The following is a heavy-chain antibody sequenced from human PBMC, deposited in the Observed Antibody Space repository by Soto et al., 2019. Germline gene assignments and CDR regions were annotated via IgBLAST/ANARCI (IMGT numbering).Heavy chain of an antibody. V-gene: IGHV4-34*01. CDR1: GVSFTGYY. CDR2: INHSGST. D-gene: IGHD3-3*01. Sequence: QVHLQQWGAGLLKPSETLSLTCAVYGVSFTGYYWSWIRQPPGKGLECIGEINHSGSTNYNPSVKSRVTISVDTYKKQFSLKLSSVTAADTAVYYCATSYYNFWSGYSLAYFDYWGQGTLVTVSS. J-gene: IGHJ4*02. CDR3: ATSYYNFWSGYSLAYFDY.